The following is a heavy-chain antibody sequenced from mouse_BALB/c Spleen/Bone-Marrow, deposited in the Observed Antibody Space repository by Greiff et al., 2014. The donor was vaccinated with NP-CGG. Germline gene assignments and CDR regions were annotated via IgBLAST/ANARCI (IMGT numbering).Heavy chain of an antibody. Sequence: VQLQQPGAELVKPGASVKLSCTASGFNIKDTYMHWVKQRPEQGLEWIGRIDPANGNTKYDPKFQGKASITADTSSNTAYLQLSSLTSEDTAVYYCASYVCGYYFDYWGQGTTLTVSS. V-gene: IGHV14-3*02. CDR2: IDPANGNT. CDR3: ASYVCGYYFDY. CDR1: GFNIKDTY. J-gene: IGHJ2*01.